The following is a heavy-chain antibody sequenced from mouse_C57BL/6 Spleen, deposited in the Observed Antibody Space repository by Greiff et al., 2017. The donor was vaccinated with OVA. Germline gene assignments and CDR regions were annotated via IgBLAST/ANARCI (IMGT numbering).Heavy chain of an antibody. Sequence: QVQLQQPGAELVKPGASVKMSCKASGYTFTSYWITWVKQRTGQGLEWIGDIYPGSGSTNYNEKFKSKATLPVDTSSSTAYMQLSSLTSEDSAGYYCAREFSTTVDYYAMDYWGQGTSVTVSS. J-gene: IGHJ4*01. CDR1: GYTFTSYW. D-gene: IGHD1-1*01. CDR3: AREFSTTVDYYAMDY. CDR2: IYPGSGST. V-gene: IGHV1-55*01.